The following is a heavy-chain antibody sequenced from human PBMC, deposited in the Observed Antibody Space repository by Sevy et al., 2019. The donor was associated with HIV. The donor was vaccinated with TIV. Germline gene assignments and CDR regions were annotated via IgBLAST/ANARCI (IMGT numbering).Heavy chain of an antibody. J-gene: IGHJ4*02. CDR3: AREGGVAASFDY. CDR1: GGSISSDY. D-gene: IGHD6-19*01. CDR2: IYTSGST. V-gene: IGHV4-4*07. Sequence: SETLSLTCTVSGGSISSDYWSWIRQPAGKGLDWIGRIYTSGSTNYNPSLKSRVTMSIDTSKNQFSLHLSSVTAADTAVYYCAREGGVAASFDYWGQGTLVTVSS.